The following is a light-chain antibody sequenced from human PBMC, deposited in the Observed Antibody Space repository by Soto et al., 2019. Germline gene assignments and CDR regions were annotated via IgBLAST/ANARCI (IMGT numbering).Light chain of an antibody. CDR3: QQDHSAPVT. J-gene: IGKJ3*01. V-gene: IGKV3-20*01. CDR1: QSVYSSH. CDR2: DAS. Sequence: EIVLTQSPGTLSLSPGERATLSCRASQSVYSSHLAWYRQKPGQVPRLLIYDASSRATGIPDRFSGSGSGTDFTLTISRLEHEDFAVYYCQQDHSAPVTFGPGPKADIK.